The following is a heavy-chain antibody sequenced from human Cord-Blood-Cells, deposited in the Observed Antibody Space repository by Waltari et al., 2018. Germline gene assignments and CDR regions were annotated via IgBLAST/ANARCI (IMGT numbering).Heavy chain of an antibody. D-gene: IGHD6-13*01. CDR3: ARIRIAAAGYWYFDL. CDR1: GFSLSNARMG. V-gene: IGHV2-26*01. CDR2: IFSNDEK. J-gene: IGHJ2*01. Sequence: QVTLKESGPVLVKLTETLTLTCTVSGFSLSNARMGVSWIRQPPGKALEWLAHIFSNDEKSYSTSLKSRLTISKDTSKSQVVLTMTNMDPVDTATYYCARIRIAAAGYWYFDLWGRGTLVTVSS.